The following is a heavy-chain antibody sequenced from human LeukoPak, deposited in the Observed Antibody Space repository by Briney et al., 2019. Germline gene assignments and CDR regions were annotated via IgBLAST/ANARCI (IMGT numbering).Heavy chain of an antibody. J-gene: IGHJ3*02. D-gene: IGHD6-6*01. CDR3: ARTSIAARRANAFDI. V-gene: IGHV4-4*02. Sequence: SETLSLTCAVSGGSISSNNWWGWVRQPPGKGLEWIGEIYHSGSPNYNPSLKSRVTISVDKSRNHFSLNLSSVTAADTAVYYCARTSIAARRANAFDIWGQGTMVTVSS. CDR1: GGSISSNNW. CDR2: IYHSGSP.